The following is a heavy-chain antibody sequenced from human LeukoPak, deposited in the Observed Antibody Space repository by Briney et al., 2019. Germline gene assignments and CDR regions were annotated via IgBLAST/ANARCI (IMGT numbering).Heavy chain of an antibody. J-gene: IGHJ5*02. D-gene: IGHD3-22*01. CDR3: ARGYYDSSGPRFDP. CDR2: FDPEDGKT. V-gene: IGHV1-24*01. Sequence: ASVKVSCKVSGYTLTELSMHWVRQAPGKGLEWMGGFDPEDGKTIYAQKFQGRVTMTEDTSTDTAYMELSSLRSEDTAVYYCARGYYDSSGPRFDPWGQGTLVTVSS. CDR1: GYTLTELS.